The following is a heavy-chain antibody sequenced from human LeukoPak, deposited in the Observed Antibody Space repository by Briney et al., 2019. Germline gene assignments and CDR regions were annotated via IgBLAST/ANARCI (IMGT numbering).Heavy chain of an antibody. J-gene: IGHJ4*02. D-gene: IGHD7-27*01. V-gene: IGHV3-33*01. CDR2: IWYDGSNK. CDR1: GVTFSSYG. Sequence: GGSLRLSCAASGVTFSSYGMHWVRQAPGKGLEWVAVIWYDGSNKYYADSVKGRFTISRDNSKNTLYLQMNSLRAEDTAVYYCARARNWGSGDYFDYWGQGTLVTVSS. CDR3: ARARNWGSGDYFDY.